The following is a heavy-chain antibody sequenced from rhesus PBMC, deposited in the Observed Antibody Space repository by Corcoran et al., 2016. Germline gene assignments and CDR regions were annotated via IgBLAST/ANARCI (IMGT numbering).Heavy chain of an antibody. CDR2: IYGTYTWT. CDR1: GGSISDSYR. V-gene: IGHV4S10*01. D-gene: IGHD2-21*01. CDR3: ARVRECCTGSGCYAFDF. J-gene: IGHJ3*01. Sequence: QVQLQESGPGVVKPSETLSLTCAVSGGSISDSYRWSWIRQPPGKGLEWIGYIYGTYTWTNYNPALKRRVTISKHTSKNQSSLRLSSGAAADTAVYYCARVRECCTGSGCYAFDFWGQGLRVTVST.